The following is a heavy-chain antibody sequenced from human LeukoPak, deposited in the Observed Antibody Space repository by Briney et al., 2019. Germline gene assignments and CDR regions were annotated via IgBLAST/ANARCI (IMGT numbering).Heavy chain of an antibody. J-gene: IGHJ4*02. CDR1: GCTFRSYG. Sequence: RGSLRLSCAAPGCTFRSYGMHSLRHVPCKRLDWGAFTRYDGSNKYYADSVKGRFTISRDNSKNMLYLQMNSLRAEDTAVYYCAKDPQKWESYFDYWGQGTLVTVSS. V-gene: IGHV3-30*02. CDR3: AKDPQKWESYFDY. D-gene: IGHD1-26*01. CDR2: TRYDGSNK.